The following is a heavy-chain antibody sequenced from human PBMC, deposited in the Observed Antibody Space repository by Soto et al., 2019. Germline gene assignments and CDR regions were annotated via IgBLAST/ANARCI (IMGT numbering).Heavy chain of an antibody. CDR1: GFSFSSYD. CDR3: ARGAGYCSGGSCYSPWFDP. D-gene: IGHD2-15*01. CDR2: IGTAGDP. Sequence: GGSLRLSCAASGFSFSSYDMHWVRQATGKGLEWVSAIGTAGDPYYPGSVKGRFTISRENAKNSLYLQMNSLRAGDTAVYYCARGAGYCSGGSCYSPWFDPWGQGTLVTVSS. J-gene: IGHJ5*02. V-gene: IGHV3-13*05.